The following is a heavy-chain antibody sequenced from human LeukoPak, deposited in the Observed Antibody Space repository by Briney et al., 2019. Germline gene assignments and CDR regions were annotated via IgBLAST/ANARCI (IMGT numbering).Heavy chain of an antibody. Sequence: GGSLRLSCAASGFTFSSYAMHWVRQAPGKGLEWVAVISYDGSNKYYADSVKGRFTISRDNSKNTLYLQMNSLRAEDTAVYYYARESSNWNYDYWGQGTLVTVSS. CDR2: ISYDGSNK. CDR1: GFTFSSYA. D-gene: IGHD1-7*01. CDR3: ARESSNWNYDY. J-gene: IGHJ4*02. V-gene: IGHV3-30*01.